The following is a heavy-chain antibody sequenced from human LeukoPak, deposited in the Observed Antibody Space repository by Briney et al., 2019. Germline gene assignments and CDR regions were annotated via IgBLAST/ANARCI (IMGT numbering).Heavy chain of an antibody. Sequence: SETLSLTCAVYGGSFSGYYWSWIRQPPGKGLEWIGEINHSGSTNYNPSLKSRVTISVDTSKNQFSLKLSSVTAADTAVYYCAREGHYFDSWGQGTLVTVSS. J-gene: IGHJ4*02. CDR1: GGSFSGYY. V-gene: IGHV4-34*01. CDR3: AREGHYFDS. CDR2: INHSGST.